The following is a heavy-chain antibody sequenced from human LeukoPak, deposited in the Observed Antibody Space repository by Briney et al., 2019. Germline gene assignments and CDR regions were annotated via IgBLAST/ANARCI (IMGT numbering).Heavy chain of an antibody. CDR2: ISAYNGNT. V-gene: IGHV1-18*01. CDR1: GYTCTSYD. CDR3: ARDRWSTYNWNDGVPIDY. D-gene: IGHD1-20*01. Sequence: ASVKVSCKASGYTCTSYDISWVRQAPGQGLEWMGWISAYNGNTNYAQKLQGRVTMTTDTSTSTAYMELRSLRSDDTAVYYCARDRWSTYNWNDGVPIDYWGQGTLVTVSS. J-gene: IGHJ4*02.